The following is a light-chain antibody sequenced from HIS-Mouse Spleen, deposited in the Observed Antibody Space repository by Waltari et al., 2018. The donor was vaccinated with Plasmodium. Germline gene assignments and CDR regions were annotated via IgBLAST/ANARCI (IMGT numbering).Light chain of an antibody. Sequence: SYELTQPPSVSVSPGQTASITCSGDKLGYKYACWYQQKPGQSPVLVIYQDINRPSGIPDGFSGSNSGNTATLTISGTQAMDEADYYCQAWDSSTVVFGGGTKLTVL. J-gene: IGLJ2*01. CDR3: QAWDSSTVV. CDR1: KLGYKY. V-gene: IGLV3-1*01. CDR2: QDI.